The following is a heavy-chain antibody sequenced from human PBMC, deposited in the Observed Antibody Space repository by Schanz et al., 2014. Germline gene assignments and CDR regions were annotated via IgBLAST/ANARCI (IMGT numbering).Heavy chain of an antibody. Sequence: EVQLVESGGGLIQPGGSLRLSCAASGFTVSSNYMSWVRQAPGKGLEWVSFIYGGSTYYTDSVKGRFTISRDNSKNTLYLQMNSLRAEDTAVYYCARGAVGMITFGGQGTMVTVSS. CDR2: IYGGST. D-gene: IGHD3-16*01. V-gene: IGHV3-66*01. CDR3: ARGAVGMITF. CDR1: GFTVSSNY. J-gene: IGHJ3*01.